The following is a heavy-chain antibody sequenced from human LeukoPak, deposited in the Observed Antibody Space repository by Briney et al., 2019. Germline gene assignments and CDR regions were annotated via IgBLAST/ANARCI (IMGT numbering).Heavy chain of an antibody. D-gene: IGHD6-13*01. CDR1: GFTFSSYA. CDR2: ISYDGSNK. J-gene: IGHJ4*02. CDR3: AREYSSSWSYFDY. V-gene: IGHV3-30-3*01. Sequence: GGSLRLSCAASGFTFSSYAMHWVRQAPGKRLEWVAVISYDGSNKYYADSVKGRFTISRDNSKNTLYLQMNSLRAEDTAVYYCAREYSSSWSYFDYWGQGTLVTVSS.